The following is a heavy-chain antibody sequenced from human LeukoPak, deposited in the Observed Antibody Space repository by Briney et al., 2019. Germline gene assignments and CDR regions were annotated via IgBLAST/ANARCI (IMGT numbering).Heavy chain of an antibody. CDR2: ISSNGGST. CDR3: VKPQPGGGFDY. V-gene: IGHV3-64D*09. J-gene: IGHJ4*02. CDR1: GFTFSNYA. Sequence: GGSLRLSCAASGFTFSNYAMSWVRQAPGKGLEYVSAISSNGGSTYYADSVKGRFTISRDNSKNTLYLQMSSLRAEDTAVYYCVKPQPGGGFDYWGQGTLVTVSS. D-gene: IGHD1-14*01.